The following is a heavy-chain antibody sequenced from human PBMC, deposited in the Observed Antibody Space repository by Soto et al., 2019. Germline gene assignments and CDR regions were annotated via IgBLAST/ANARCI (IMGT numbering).Heavy chain of an antibody. CDR3: ARESISYGYDY. CDR2: MNPNSGNT. D-gene: IGHD5-18*01. J-gene: IGHJ4*02. Sequence: ASVKVSCKASGYTFTNYDINWVRQATGQGLEWMGWMNPNSGNTGSAQKFQGRVTMTRNTSISTAYMELSRLRSDDTAVYYCARESISYGYDYWGQGTLVTVSS. CDR1: GYTFTNYD. V-gene: IGHV1-8*01.